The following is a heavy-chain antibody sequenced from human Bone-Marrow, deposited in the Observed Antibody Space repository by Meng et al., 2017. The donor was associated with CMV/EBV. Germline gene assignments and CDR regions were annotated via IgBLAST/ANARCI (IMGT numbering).Heavy chain of an antibody. V-gene: IGHV3-30-3*01. D-gene: IGHD3-9*01. Sequence: GESLKISCAASGFTFSSYAMHWVRQAPGKGLEWVAFISYDGSNKYYADSVKGRFTISRDNSKNTLYLQMNSLRAKDTAVYYCARELTGFDYWGQGTLVTVSS. CDR1: GFTFSSYA. J-gene: IGHJ4*02. CDR2: ISYDGSNK. CDR3: ARELTGFDY.